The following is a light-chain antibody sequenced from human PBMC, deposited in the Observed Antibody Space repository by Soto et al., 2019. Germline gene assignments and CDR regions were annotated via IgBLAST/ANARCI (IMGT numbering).Light chain of an antibody. CDR3: QQYNNWRT. CDR1: QDVSIF. V-gene: IGKV3-11*02. Sequence: EILLAQSPATLSLSPGERATLSCKASQDVSIFLAWYQQKPGQAPRLLIHDASNRATGVPARFSGSGSGRDFTLTITSLEPEDFAVYYCQQYNNWRTFGQGTKVEIK. CDR2: DAS. J-gene: IGKJ1*01.